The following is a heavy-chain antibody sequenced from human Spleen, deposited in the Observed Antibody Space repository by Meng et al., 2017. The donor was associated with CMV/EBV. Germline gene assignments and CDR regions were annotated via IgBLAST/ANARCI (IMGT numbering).Heavy chain of an antibody. V-gene: IGHV3-21*01. CDR2: ISSSGSYK. J-gene: IGHJ6*02. Sequence: GESLKISCAASGFTFSSYSMNWVRQAPGKGLEWVSSISSSGSYKYYADSVKGRFTISRDNAKNSLYLQMNSLRAEDTAVYYCARDANWGSGGNYYYYGMDVWGQGTTVTVSS. CDR3: ARDANWGSGGNYYYYGMDV. D-gene: IGHD7-27*01. CDR1: GFTFSSYS.